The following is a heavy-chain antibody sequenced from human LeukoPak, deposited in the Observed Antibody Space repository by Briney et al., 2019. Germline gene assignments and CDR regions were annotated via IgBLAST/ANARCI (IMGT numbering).Heavy chain of an antibody. CDR3: ARVNYGDIHYYYYYMDV. CDR2: ISSSSSYI. J-gene: IGHJ6*03. CDR1: GFTFSSYS. D-gene: IGHD4-17*01. V-gene: IGHV3-21*01. Sequence: PGGSLRLSCAASGFTFSSYSMNWVRQAPGKGLEWVSSISSSSSYIYYADSVKGRFTISRDNAKNSLYLQMNSLRAEDTAVYYCARVNYGDIHYYYYYMDVWGKGTTVTVSS.